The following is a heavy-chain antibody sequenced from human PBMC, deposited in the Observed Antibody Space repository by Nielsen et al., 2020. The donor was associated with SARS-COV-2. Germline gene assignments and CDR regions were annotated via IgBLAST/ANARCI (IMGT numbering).Heavy chain of an antibody. J-gene: IGHJ4*02. V-gene: IGHV3-9*01. Sequence: GGSLRLSCAASGFTFEDYAMHWVRQAPGKGLEWVSGISWNSGIIGYADSVKGRFTISRDNAKNSLYLQMNSLRSEDTALYYCATSAYDNSQFDSWGQGTLVTVSS. CDR3: ATSAYDNSQFDS. CDR1: GFTFEDYA. CDR2: ISWNSGII. D-gene: IGHD5-12*01.